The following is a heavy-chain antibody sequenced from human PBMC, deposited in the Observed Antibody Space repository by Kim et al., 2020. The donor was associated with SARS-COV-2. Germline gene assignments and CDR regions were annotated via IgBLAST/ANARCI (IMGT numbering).Heavy chain of an antibody. CDR3: AVNFDS. Sequence: LSLTCAASGFTFSNYWMDWVRQAPGKGLEWVANIKEDGSEKYYVDSVKGRFTIARDNAKNSLYLHMNSLRAEDTAVYYCAVNFDSWGQGTLVTVSS. CDR2: IKEDGSEK. CDR1: GFTFSNYW. J-gene: IGHJ4*02. V-gene: IGHV3-7*01.